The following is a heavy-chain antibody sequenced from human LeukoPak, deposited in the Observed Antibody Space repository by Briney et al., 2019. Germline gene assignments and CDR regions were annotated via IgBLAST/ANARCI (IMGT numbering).Heavy chain of an antibody. V-gene: IGHV4-34*01. J-gene: IGHJ4*02. D-gene: IGHD3-10*01. CDR3: AKGRYYADY. Sequence: ETLSLTCAVYGGSFSGYYWSWIRQPPGKGLEWIGEINHSGSTNYNPSLKSRVTISVDTSKNQFSLKLSSVTAADTAVYYCAKGRYYADYWGQGTLVTVSS. CDR2: INHSGST. CDR1: GGSFSGYY.